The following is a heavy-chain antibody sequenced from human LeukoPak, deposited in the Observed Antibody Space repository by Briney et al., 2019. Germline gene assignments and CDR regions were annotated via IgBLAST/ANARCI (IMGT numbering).Heavy chain of an antibody. D-gene: IGHD6-13*01. CDR2: ISWDGGST. Sequence: GGSLRLSCAASGFTFDDYTMHWVRQAPGKGLEWVSLISWDGGSTYYADSVKGRFTISRDNSKNSLYLQMNSLRTEDTALYYCAKVFSLSAAGYFDYWGQGTLVTVSS. CDR1: GFTFDDYT. J-gene: IGHJ4*02. V-gene: IGHV3-43*01. CDR3: AKVFSLSAAGYFDY.